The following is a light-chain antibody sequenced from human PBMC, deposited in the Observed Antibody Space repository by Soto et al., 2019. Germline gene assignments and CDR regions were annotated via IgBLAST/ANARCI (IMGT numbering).Light chain of an antibody. J-gene: IGLJ3*02. Sequence: QSALTQPASVSGSPGQSITISCTGTSSDVGGYNYVSWYQQHPGKAPKLILSEVSNRPSGVSNRFSGSKSGNTASLTISGLQAEDEAYYYCSSYARSSTWVFGGGTQLTVL. CDR2: EVS. V-gene: IGLV2-14*01. CDR3: SSYARSSTWV. CDR1: SSDVGGYNY.